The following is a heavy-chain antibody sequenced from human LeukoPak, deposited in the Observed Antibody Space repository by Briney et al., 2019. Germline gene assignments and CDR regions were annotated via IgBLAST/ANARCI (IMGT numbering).Heavy chain of an antibody. J-gene: IGHJ4*02. CDR1: GCTFSSYA. CDR2: IIPILGIA. V-gene: IGHV1-69*04. CDR3: ASHYYYDSRAFDY. D-gene: IGHD3-22*01. Sequence: SVKVSCKASGCTFSSYAISWVRQAPGQGLEWMGRIIPILGIANYAQKFQGRVTITADKSTSTAYMELSSLRSEDTAVYYCASHYYYDSRAFDYWGQGTLVTVSS.